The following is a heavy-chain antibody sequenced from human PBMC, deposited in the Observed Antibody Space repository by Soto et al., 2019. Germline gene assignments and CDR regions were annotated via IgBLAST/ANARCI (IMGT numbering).Heavy chain of an antibody. CDR1: GFTLSSYE. V-gene: IGHV3-48*03. J-gene: IGHJ6*02. CDR3: ARGSHYYGMDV. Sequence: GGSLRLSCAASGFTLSSYEMNWVRQAPGKGLEWVSYISSSGSTIYYADSVKGRFTISRDNAKNSLYLQMNSLRAEDTAVYYCARGSHYYGMDVWGQGTTVTVSS. CDR2: ISSSGSTI.